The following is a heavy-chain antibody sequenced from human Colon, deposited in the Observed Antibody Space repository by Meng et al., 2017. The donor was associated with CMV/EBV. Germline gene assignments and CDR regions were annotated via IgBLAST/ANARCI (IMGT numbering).Heavy chain of an antibody. J-gene: IGHJ5*02. CDR3: ARDSNDYSDYAHWFDA. V-gene: IGHV3-7*01. CDR2: INQDGSDT. D-gene: IGHD4-11*01. CDR1: GFTYGNYW. Sequence: GGSLRLSCAVSGFTYGNYWMTWVRQAPEKGLEWVAIINQDGSDTYYADSVKGRFTISRDNAKNSLYLQMNSLRGEDTAVYYCARDSNDYSDYAHWFDAWGQGTLVTVSS.